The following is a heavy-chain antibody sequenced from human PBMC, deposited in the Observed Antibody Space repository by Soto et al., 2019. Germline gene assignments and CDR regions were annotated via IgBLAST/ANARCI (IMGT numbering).Heavy chain of an antibody. CDR2: INAGNGNT. V-gene: IGHV1-3*01. D-gene: IGHD2-2*01. J-gene: IGHJ4*02. CDR1: GYTFTSYA. Sequence: ASLKVSCKASGYTFTSYAMHWVRQAPGQRLEWMGWINAGNGNTKYSQKFQGRVTITRDTSASTAYMELSSLRSEDTAVYYCARSVEGPAALDYWGQGTLVTVSS. CDR3: ARSVEGPAALDY.